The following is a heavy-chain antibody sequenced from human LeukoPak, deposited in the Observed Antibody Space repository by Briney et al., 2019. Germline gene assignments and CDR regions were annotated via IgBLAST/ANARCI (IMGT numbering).Heavy chain of an antibody. CDR3: ARYYGSGSYDY. J-gene: IGHJ4*02. Sequence: SETLSLTCTVSGGSISSLYWSWIRQPPGKGLEWIGYIYYSGSTNYNPSLKSRVTISVDTSKNQFSLKPSSVTAADTAIYYCARYYGSGSYDYWGQGTLVTVSS. CDR2: IYYSGST. V-gene: IGHV4-59*01. D-gene: IGHD3-10*01. CDR1: GGSISSLY.